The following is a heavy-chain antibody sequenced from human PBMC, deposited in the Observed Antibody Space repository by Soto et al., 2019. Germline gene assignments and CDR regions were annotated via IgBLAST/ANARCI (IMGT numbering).Heavy chain of an antibody. Sequence: QVQLVESGGGVVQPGRSLRLSCAASGFTFSSYAMHWVRQAPGKGLEWVAVISYDGSNKYYADSVKGRFTISRDNSKNKLYLQMNSLRAEDTAVYYCARGEDEGADYFDYWGQGTLVTVSS. CDR2: ISYDGSNK. V-gene: IGHV3-30-3*01. CDR3: ARGEDEGADYFDY. CDR1: GFTFSSYA. J-gene: IGHJ4*02.